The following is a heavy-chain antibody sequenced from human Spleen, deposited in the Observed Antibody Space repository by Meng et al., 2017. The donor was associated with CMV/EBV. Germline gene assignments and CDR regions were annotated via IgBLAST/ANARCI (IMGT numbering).Heavy chain of an antibody. CDR3: ARAPFDP. CDR1: GYNFTDYY. Sequence: SVKVSCKTSGYNFTDYYMHWVRQAPGQGLEWMGGIIPILGIANYAQKFQGRVTITADKSTSTAYMELSSLRSEDTAVYYCARAPFDPWGQGTLVTVSS. J-gene: IGHJ5*02. V-gene: IGHV1-69*10. CDR2: IIPILGIA.